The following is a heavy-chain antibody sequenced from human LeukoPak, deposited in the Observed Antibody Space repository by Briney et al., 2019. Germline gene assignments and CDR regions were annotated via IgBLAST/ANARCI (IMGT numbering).Heavy chain of an antibody. CDR2: IYYSGST. CDR1: GGSISSSSYY. CDR3: ARGGRITMVRGAKVPPAY. D-gene: IGHD3-10*01. V-gene: IGHV4-39*01. Sequence: SETLSLTCTVSGGSISSSSYYWGWIRQPPGKGLEWIGSIYYSGSTYYNPSLKSRVTISVDTSKNQFSLKLSSVTAADTAVYYCARGGRITMVRGAKVPPAYWGQGTLVTVSS. J-gene: IGHJ4*02.